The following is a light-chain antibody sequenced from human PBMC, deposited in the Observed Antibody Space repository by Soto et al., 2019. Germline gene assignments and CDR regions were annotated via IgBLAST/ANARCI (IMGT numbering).Light chain of an antibody. CDR3: ASWDDSLRGWV. J-gene: IGLJ3*02. CDR1: SSNLGTNY. CDR2: KNN. V-gene: IGLV1-47*01. Sequence: QSALTQPPSASGTPGQWVTMSCSGGSSNLGTNYVYWYQQFPATAPKLLMYKNNQRPSGVPDRFSGSKSGTSASLAISGLRSEDEADYYCASWDDSLRGWVFGGGTKLTVL.